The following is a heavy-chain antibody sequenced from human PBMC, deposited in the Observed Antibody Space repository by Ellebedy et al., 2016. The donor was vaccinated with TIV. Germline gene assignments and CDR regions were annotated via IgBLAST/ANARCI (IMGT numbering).Heavy chain of an antibody. D-gene: IGHD2-15*01. V-gene: IGHV4-39*01. CDR3: ARHFAHSRFDP. CDR1: GGSISSSDYY. J-gene: IGHJ5*02. CDR2: IYYSVSP. Sequence: MPSETLSLTCTVAGGSISSSDYYWGWIRQPPGKGLEWIGSIYYSVSPYYSPSLKSRLTISVDTSKNQFSLKLSSVTAADTAVYYCARHFAHSRFDPWGQGTLVTVSS.